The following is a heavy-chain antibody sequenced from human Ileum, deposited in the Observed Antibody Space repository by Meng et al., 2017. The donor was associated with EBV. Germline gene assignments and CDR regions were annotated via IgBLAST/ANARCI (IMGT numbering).Heavy chain of an antibody. Sequence: QGQLQGSGPGRVKPSGALSLTCAVSCGSISSSNWWSWVRQPPGKGLEWIGEIYHSGSTNYNPSLKSRVTISVDKSKNQFSLNLSSVTAADTAVYYCARVGQWLPIDYWGQGTLVTVSS. CDR1: CGSISSSNW. V-gene: IGHV4-4*02. CDR2: IYHSGST. D-gene: IGHD6-19*01. CDR3: ARVGQWLPIDY. J-gene: IGHJ4*02.